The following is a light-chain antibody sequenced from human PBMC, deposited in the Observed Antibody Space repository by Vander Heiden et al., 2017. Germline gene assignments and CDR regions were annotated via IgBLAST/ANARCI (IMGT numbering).Light chain of an antibody. Sequence: EIVLTQSPATLSLSPGERATLSCRASQSVRSYLAWYQQKPGQAPRLLIYDTSDRATGIPARFSGSGSGTDFTLTISSLEPEDFAVYYCQQRGTFGQGTKLEIK. CDR2: DTS. J-gene: IGKJ2*01. V-gene: IGKV3-11*01. CDR1: QSVRSY. CDR3: QQRGT.